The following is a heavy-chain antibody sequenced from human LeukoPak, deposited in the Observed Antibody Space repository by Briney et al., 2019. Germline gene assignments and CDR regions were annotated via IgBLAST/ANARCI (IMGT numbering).Heavy chain of an antibody. D-gene: IGHD3-22*01. V-gene: IGHV4-39*01. J-gene: IGHJ4*02. CDR1: GGSVSSSSYY. CDR2: IYYSGST. CDR3: VIGPYYYVXXX. Sequence: SETLSLTCTVSGGSVSSSSYYWGWIRQPPGKGLEWIGSIYYSGSTYYNPSLKSRVTISVDTSKNQFSLKLSSVTAADTAVYYCVIGPYYYVXXXWGQXTLXT.